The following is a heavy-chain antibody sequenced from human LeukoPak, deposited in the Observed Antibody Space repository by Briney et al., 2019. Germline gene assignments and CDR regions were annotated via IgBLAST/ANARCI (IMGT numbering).Heavy chain of an antibody. CDR3: ARDPAYSGSSTPYFDY. CDR1: GFTFSSYG. V-gene: IGHV3-21*01. CDR2: ISSSSSYI. D-gene: IGHD1-26*01. J-gene: IGHJ4*02. Sequence: GGSLRLSCAASGFTFSSYGIHWVRQAPGKGLEWVSSISSSSSYIYYADSVKGRFTISRDNAKNSLYLQMNSLRAEDTTVYYCARDPAYSGSSTPYFDYWGQGTLVTVSS.